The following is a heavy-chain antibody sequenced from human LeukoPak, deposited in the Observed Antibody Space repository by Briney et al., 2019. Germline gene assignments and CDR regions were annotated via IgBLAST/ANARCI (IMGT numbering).Heavy chain of an antibody. D-gene: IGHD5-18*01. CDR1: GGSISSYY. CDR2: IYYSGST. Sequence: SETLSLTCTVSGGSISSYYWSWIRQPPGKGLERIGYIYYSGSTNYNPSLKSRVTISVDTSKNQFSLKLTSVTAADTAVYYCAREERGYGYGFHTHFDSWGQGTLVTVSS. CDR3: AREERGYGYGFHTHFDS. J-gene: IGHJ4*02. V-gene: IGHV4-59*01.